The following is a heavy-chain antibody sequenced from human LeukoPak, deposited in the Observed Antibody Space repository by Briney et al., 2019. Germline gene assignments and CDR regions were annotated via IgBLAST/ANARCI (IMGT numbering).Heavy chain of an antibody. CDR1: GYSISSGYY. CDR3: ARDSWGLLDY. D-gene: IGHD7-27*01. Sequence: PSETLSLTCTVSGYSISSGYYWGWIRQPPGKGLEWIGSIHHSGSTHYNPSLKSRVTISVDTSKNQFSLKLSSVTAADTAVYYCARDSWGLLDYWGQGTLVTVSS. V-gene: IGHV4-38-2*02. CDR2: IHHSGST. J-gene: IGHJ4*02.